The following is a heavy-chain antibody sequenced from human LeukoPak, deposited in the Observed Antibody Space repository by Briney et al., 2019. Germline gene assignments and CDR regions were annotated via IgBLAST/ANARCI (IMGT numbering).Heavy chain of an antibody. CDR2: MHHSGSA. V-gene: IGHV4-59*08. CDR1: GGSISSYF. D-gene: IGHD6-13*01. CDR3: ARGPQQLADNWFDP. Sequence: SETLSLTCTVSGGSISSYFWSWVRQSPGKGLEWIGFMHHSGSANSNPSLKSRVTISMDASKNQFSLKMSSVTAADTAVYYCARGPQQLADNWFDPWGQGTLVTVSS. J-gene: IGHJ5*02.